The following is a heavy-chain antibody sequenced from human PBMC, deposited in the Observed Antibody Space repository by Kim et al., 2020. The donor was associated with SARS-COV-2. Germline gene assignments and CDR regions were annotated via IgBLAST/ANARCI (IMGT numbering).Heavy chain of an antibody. CDR1: GFTFSIYG. Sequence: GGSLRLSCAASGFTFSIYGMHWVRQAPGKGLEWAAVISYDGSNKYYADSVKGRFTISRDNSKNTLYLQMNSLRAEDTAVYYCAKEEGSGYSSGWTYYYYGMDVWGQGTTVTVSS. V-gene: IGHV3-30*18. CDR3: AKEEGSGYSSGWTYYYYGMDV. J-gene: IGHJ6*02. CDR2: ISYDGSNK. D-gene: IGHD6-19*01.